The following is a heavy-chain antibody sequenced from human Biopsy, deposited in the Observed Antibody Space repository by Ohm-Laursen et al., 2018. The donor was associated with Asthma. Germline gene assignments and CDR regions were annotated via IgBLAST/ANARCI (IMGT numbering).Heavy chain of an antibody. V-gene: IGHV3-64D*08. CDR1: GFTFSSYS. CDR2: IATDGSNK. D-gene: IGHD2-21*01. J-gene: IGHJ4*02. Sequence: SLRLSCAASGFTFSSYSMHWVRQAPGRGPEYVSFIATDGSNKFYADSVKGRFTVSRDNSKHTLYLHRAGLRADDTGVYYCVKDHSAGYYYFDDWGQGAQVTASS. CDR3: VKDHSAGYYYFDD.